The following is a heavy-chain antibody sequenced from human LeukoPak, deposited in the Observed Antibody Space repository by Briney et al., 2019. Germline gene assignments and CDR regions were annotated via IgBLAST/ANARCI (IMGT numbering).Heavy chain of an antibody. J-gene: IGHJ4*02. CDR3: AKGQSPSAAAEYFDY. V-gene: IGHV3-30*18. D-gene: IGHD6-13*01. CDR1: GFSFSNYG. CDR2: ISYDGSNN. Sequence: GRPLRLSCAASGFSFSNYGMHWVRQAPGKGLEWVGIISYDGSNNYYADSVKGRFTISRDNSKSTLYLQMNSLRTEDTAVYYCAKGQSPSAAAEYFDYWGQGTLVTVSS.